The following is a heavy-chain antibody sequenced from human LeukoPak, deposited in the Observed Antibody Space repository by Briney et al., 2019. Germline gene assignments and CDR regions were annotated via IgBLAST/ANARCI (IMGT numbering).Heavy chain of an antibody. D-gene: IGHD3-22*01. Sequence: ASVKVSCKASGYTFTSYYIHWVRQAPGQGLEWMGIINPRGGITSYAQKFQGRVTMTRDTSTSTVYMDLSSLRSEDMAVYYCAREGYYDSSGSNREGFDYWGQGTLVTVSS. CDR1: GYTFTSYY. CDR3: AREGYYDSSGSNREGFDY. CDR2: INPRGGIT. V-gene: IGHV1-46*01. J-gene: IGHJ4*02.